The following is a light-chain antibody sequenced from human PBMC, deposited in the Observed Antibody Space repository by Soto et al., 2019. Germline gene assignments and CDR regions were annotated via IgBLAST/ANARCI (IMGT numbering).Light chain of an antibody. CDR1: QSLRSN. Sequence: VMTQSPATLSVSPWERATLSCRASQSLRSNLAWYQQKPGQAPRLLIYGASIRATGIPDRFSGSGSGTDFTVTISRLEPEDFAVYYCQQYGTSPRTFGQGTKVDIK. CDR2: GAS. V-gene: IGKV3-20*01. J-gene: IGKJ1*01. CDR3: QQYGTSPRT.